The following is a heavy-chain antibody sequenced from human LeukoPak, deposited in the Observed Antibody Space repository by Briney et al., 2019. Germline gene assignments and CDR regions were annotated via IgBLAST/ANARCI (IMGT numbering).Heavy chain of an antibody. Sequence: PGGSLRLSCAASGFTFSSHNMNWVRQAPGKGLEWVSYISSRSSTIYYTDSVKGRFTISRDNAKNSLYLQMNSLRDEDTAMYFRAKVTQQLVLEAGAYYYYMDVWGKGTTVTVSS. V-gene: IGHV3-48*02. J-gene: IGHJ6*03. CDR3: AKVTQQLVLEAGAYYYYMDV. CDR2: ISSRSSTI. CDR1: GFTFSSHN. D-gene: IGHD6-13*01.